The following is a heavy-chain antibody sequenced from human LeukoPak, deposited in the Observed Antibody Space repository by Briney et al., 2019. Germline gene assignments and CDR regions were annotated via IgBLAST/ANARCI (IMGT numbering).Heavy chain of an antibody. CDR3: ARDRSLYCSTWYVPRDGFDI. D-gene: IGHD6-13*01. CDR2: INPSGGST. V-gene: IGHV1-46*01. J-gene: IGHJ3*02. Sequence: ASVKVSCKASGYTFTSYYMHWVRQAPGQGLEWMGIINPSGGSTSYAQKFQGRVTMTRDMSTSTVYMELSSLRSEDTAVYYCARDRSLYCSTWYVPRDGFDIWGQGKMVTVSS. CDR1: GYTFTSYY.